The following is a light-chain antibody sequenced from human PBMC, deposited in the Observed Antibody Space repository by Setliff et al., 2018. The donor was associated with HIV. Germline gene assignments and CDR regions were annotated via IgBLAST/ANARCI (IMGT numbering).Light chain of an antibody. CDR3: SSYAITNTLH. J-gene: IGLJ1*01. V-gene: IGLV2-14*01. CDR2: EVR. CDR1: SSDVGGYSY. Sequence: ALTQPASVSGSPGQSITISCTGTSSDVGGYSYVSWYQQHPGKAPKLIIYEVRNRPSGVSNRFSGSKSGNTASLTISGLQAEDEADYYCSSYAITNTLHFGTGTKVTVL.